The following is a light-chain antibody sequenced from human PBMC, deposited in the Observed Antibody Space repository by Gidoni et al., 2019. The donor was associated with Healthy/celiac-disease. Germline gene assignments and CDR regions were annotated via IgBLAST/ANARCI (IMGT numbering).Light chain of an antibody. J-gene: IGKJ1*01. CDR2: AAS. Sequence: DIQMTKSPSSLSASVGDRVTITCRASQSMSSYLNWYQQKPGKAPKLLIYAASSLQSGVPSRFSGSGSGTDFTLTISSLQPEDFATYYCQQSYSTLWTFGQGTKVEIK. CDR3: QQSYSTLWT. V-gene: IGKV1-39*01. CDR1: QSMSSY.